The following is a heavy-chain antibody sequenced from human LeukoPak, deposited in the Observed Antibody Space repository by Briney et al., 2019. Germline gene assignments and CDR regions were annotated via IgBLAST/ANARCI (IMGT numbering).Heavy chain of an antibody. J-gene: IGHJ6*02. Sequence: GGSLRLSCAASGFTFSSYAMHWVRQAPGKGLEWVAVISYDGSNKYYADSVKGRFTISRDNSKSTLYLQMNSLRAEDTAVYYCARDGLPGYYGMDVWGQGTTVTVSS. CDR1: GFTFSSYA. V-gene: IGHV3-30*04. D-gene: IGHD5-12*01. CDR3: ARDGLPGYYGMDV. CDR2: ISYDGSNK.